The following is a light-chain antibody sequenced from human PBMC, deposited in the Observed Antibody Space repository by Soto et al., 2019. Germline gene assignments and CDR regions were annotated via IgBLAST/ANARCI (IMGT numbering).Light chain of an antibody. Sequence: QSALTQPASVSGSPGQSITISCTGTSSDVGGYNYLSWYQQHPGKAPRVMIYEVSNRPSGVSNRFSGSKSGNTASLTISGLQAEDEADYFCSSYTTSGTPVFGVGTMLTVL. CDR3: SSYTTSGTPV. V-gene: IGLV2-14*01. J-gene: IGLJ3*02. CDR1: SSDVGGYNY. CDR2: EVS.